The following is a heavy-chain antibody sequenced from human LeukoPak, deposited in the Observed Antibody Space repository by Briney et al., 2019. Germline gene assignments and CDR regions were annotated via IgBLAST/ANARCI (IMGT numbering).Heavy chain of an antibody. D-gene: IGHD6-13*01. Sequence: GGSLRLSCAASGFTFSSYAMSWVRQAPGKGLEWVSGISDSGGSTYFADSVKGRFTISRDNSKNTLSLQMNTLRAEDTAVYYCAKLYSSIWEVYYFFMDVWGKGTTVTVSS. CDR1: GFTFSSYA. CDR2: ISDSGGST. V-gene: IGHV3-23*01. J-gene: IGHJ6*03. CDR3: AKLYSSIWEVYYFFMDV.